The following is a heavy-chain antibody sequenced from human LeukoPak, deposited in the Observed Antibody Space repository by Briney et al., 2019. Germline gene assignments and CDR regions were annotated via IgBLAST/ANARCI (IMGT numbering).Heavy chain of an antibody. CDR2: IKQDGSEK. V-gene: IGHV3-7*01. CDR3: ARGGYYGSGRYYFDS. Sequence: GGSLRLSCAASGFTFSSYWMSWVRQAPGKGLEWVANIKQDGSEKYYVDSVKGRFTISRDNAKNTLHLQMNSLRAEDTAVYYCARGGYYGSGRYYFDSWGQGTLVTVSS. CDR1: GFTFSSYW. J-gene: IGHJ4*02. D-gene: IGHD3-3*01.